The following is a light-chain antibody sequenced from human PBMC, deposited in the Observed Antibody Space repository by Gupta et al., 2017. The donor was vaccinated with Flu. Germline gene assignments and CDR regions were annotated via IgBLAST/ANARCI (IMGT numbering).Light chain of an antibody. CDR3: QQDDSTPHT. CDR2: WAS. V-gene: IGKV4-1*01. Sequence: DIEMTQSPDSLAVSLGERATINCKSSQSVLSSSNKKNFLAWYQQKSRQPPKLLIYWASTRASGVPDRFSGSGSGTDFTLTISSLQAEDVAIYYCQQDDSTPHTFDGGTKVEIK. CDR1: QSVLSSSNKKNF. J-gene: IGKJ4*01.